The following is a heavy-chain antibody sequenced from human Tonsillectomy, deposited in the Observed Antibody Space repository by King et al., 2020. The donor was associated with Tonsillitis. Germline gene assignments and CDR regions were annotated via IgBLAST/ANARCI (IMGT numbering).Heavy chain of an antibody. CDR2: ISYDGSNK. D-gene: IGHD5-12*01. CDR3: AKEQYSGYDYIGLSGAFDI. J-gene: IGHJ3*02. Sequence: VQLVESGGGVVQPGRSLRLSCAASGFTFSSYGMLWVRQAPGKGLEWVAVISYDGSNKYYADSVKGRFTISRDNSKNTLYLQMNSLRAEDTAVYYCAKEQYSGYDYIGLSGAFDIWGQGTMVTVSS. V-gene: IGHV3-30*18. CDR1: GFTFSSYG.